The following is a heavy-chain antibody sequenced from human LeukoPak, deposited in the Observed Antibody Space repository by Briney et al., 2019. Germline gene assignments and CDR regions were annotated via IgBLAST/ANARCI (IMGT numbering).Heavy chain of an antibody. CDR2: ISYDGSNK. V-gene: IGHV3-30-3*01. Sequence: GGSLRLSCAASGFTFSSYAMHWVRQAPGKGLEWVAVISYDGSNKYYADSVKGRLTISRDNSKNTLYLQMNSLRAEDTAVYYCARDMITFGGALAVLDYWGQGTLVTVSS. J-gene: IGHJ4*02. CDR3: ARDMITFGGALAVLDY. D-gene: IGHD3-16*01. CDR1: GFTFSSYA.